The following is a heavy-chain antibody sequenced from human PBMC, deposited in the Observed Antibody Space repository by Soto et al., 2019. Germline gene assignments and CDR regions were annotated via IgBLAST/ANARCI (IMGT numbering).Heavy chain of an antibody. CDR2: ISGSGDST. CDR3: AKDDGYYYDTSGYRTAYFQH. V-gene: IGHV3-23*01. J-gene: IGHJ1*01. CDR1: GFTFSSYA. Sequence: GSLRLSCAASGFTFSSYAMSWVRQAPGKGLEWVSGISGSGDSTYYADSVKGRFTISRDNSKNTLYLQMNSLRVEDTAVYHCAKDDGYYYDTSGYRTAYFQHWGQGTMVTVSS. D-gene: IGHD3-22*01.